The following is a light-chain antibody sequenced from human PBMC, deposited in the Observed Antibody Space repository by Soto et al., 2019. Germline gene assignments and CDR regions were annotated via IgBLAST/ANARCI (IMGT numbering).Light chain of an antibody. CDR3: SSYVGNNNLV. CDR1: FNDVGGYNY. V-gene: IGLV2-8*01. Sequence: QSALTQPPSASGSPGQSVTISCTETFNDVGGYNYVSWYQQHPGKAPKVIIYEVYKRPSGVPERFSGSKSGKTASLTVSGLQADDEADYYCSSYVGNNNLVFGGGTKLTVL. CDR2: EVY. J-gene: IGLJ3*02.